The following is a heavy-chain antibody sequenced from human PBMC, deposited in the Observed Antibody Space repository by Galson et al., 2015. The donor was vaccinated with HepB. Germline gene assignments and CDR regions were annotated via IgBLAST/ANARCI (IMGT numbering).Heavy chain of an antibody. J-gene: IGHJ1*01. CDR2: IIPIFGTA. CDR1: GDTFSSYA. V-gene: IGHV1-69*13. D-gene: IGHD2-15*01. CDR3: ARERYCSGGSCYGAEYFQH. Sequence: SVKVSCKASGDTFSSYAISWVRQAPGQGLEWMGGIIPIFGTANYAQKFQGRVTITADESTSTAYMELSSLRSEDTAVYYCARERYCSGGSCYGAEYFQHWGQGTLVTVSS.